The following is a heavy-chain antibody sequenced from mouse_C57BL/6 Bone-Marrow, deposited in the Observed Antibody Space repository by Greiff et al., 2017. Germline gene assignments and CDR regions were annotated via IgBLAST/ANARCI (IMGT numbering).Heavy chain of an antibody. CDR3: ARDRRGYYFDY. Sequence: EVMLVESEGGLVQPGSSMKLSCTASGFTFSDYYMAWVRQVPEKGLEWVANINYDGSSTYYLDSLKSRFIISRDNAKNILYLQMSSLKSEDTATYYCARDRRGYYFDYWGQGTTLTVSS. V-gene: IGHV5-16*01. CDR1: GFTFSDYY. CDR2: INYDGSST. J-gene: IGHJ2*01.